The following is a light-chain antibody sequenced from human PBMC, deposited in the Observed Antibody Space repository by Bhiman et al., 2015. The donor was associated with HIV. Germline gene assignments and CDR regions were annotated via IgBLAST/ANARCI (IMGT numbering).Light chain of an antibody. CDR2: YDS. V-gene: IGLV3-21*04. Sequence: SYELTQPPSVSVAPGKTARITCGGNNIGSKSVHWYQQKPGQAPVLVIYYDSDRPSGIPERFSGSNSGNTATLTISRVEAGDEAGYYCQVWDSSSDPQVFGGGTKLTVL. CDR3: QVWDSSSDPQV. J-gene: IGLJ3*02. CDR1: NIGSKS.